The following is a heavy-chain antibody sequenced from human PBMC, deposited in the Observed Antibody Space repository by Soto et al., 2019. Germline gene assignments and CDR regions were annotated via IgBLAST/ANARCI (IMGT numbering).Heavy chain of an antibody. CDR1: GFTFSGSA. D-gene: IGHD3-3*01. CDR2: IRSKANSYAT. J-gene: IGHJ5*02. V-gene: IGHV3-73*01. Sequence: EVQLVESGGGLVQPGGSLKLSCAASGFTFSGSAMHWVRQASGKGLEWVGRIRSKANSYATAYAASVKGRFTISKDDSKNTAYLQMNSLKTEDTAVYYCTSHTDYDFWSGYYRNGVSWGQGTLVTVSS. CDR3: TSHTDYDFWSGYYRNGVS.